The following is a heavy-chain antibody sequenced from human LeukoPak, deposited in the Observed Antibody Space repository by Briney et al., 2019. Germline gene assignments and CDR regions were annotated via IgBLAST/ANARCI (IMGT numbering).Heavy chain of an antibody. Sequence: GGSLRLSCAASGFTFSSYDMHWVRQATGKGLEWVSAIGTAGDTYYPGSVKGRFTISRENAKNSLCLQMNSPRAEDAAVYYCARDERGAFDIWGQGTMVTVSS. D-gene: IGHD1-1*01. CDR3: ARDERGAFDI. CDR1: GFTFSSYD. CDR2: IGTAGDT. V-gene: IGHV3-13*01. J-gene: IGHJ3*02.